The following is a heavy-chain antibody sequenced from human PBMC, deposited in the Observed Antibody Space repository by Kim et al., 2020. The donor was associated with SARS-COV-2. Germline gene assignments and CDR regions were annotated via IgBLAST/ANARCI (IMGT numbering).Heavy chain of an antibody. V-gene: IGHV3-33*06. CDR3: AKDTNDYGDYPDY. D-gene: IGHD4-17*01. J-gene: IGHJ4*02. Sequence: YADSVKGRFTISRDNSKNTLYLQMNSLRAEDTAVYYCAKDTNDYGDYPDYWGQGTLVTVSS.